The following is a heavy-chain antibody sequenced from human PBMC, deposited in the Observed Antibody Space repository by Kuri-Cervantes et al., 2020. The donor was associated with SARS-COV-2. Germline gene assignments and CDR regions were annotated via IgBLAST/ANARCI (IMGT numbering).Heavy chain of an antibody. Sequence: ETLSLTCTVSGGSISSNYMSWVRQAPGKGLEWVSVIYSGGSTYYADSVKGRFTISRDNSKNTLYLQMNSLRAEDTAVYYCARDGIRWFRFQHWGQGTLVTVSS. D-gene: IGHD4-23*01. V-gene: IGHV3-53*01. CDR2: IYSGGST. CDR1: GGSISSNY. J-gene: IGHJ1*01. CDR3: ARDGIRWFRFQH.